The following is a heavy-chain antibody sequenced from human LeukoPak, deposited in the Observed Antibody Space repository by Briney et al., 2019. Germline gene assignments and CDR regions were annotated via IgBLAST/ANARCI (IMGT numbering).Heavy chain of an antibody. V-gene: IGHV3-48*01. CDR3: ARFLATWDRYYMDV. Sequence: GSLRLSCAASGFTFRTYSIIWVRQAPGKGLEWVSHIGGSGSFIYYADSVKGRFTISRDNAKNSVSLQMNSLRAEDTAVYYCARFLATWDRYYMDVWGKGTTVSVSS. CDR1: GFTFRTYS. CDR2: IGGSGSFI. J-gene: IGHJ6*03. D-gene: IGHD1-26*01.